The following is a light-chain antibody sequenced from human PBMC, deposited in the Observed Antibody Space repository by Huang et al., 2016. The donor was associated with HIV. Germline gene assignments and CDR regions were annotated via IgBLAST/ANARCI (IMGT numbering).Light chain of an antibody. CDR1: QGISNS. V-gene: IGKV1-NL1*01. CDR2: GAS. Sequence: DIQMTQSPSSLSASVADRVTITCRASQGISNSLACYQQKTGKPPRLLVSGASKVESGVPARFSGSGSGTDYTLTISSLQPEDFATYYCQQYFSALWTFGQGTKV. CDR3: QQYFSALWT. J-gene: IGKJ1*01.